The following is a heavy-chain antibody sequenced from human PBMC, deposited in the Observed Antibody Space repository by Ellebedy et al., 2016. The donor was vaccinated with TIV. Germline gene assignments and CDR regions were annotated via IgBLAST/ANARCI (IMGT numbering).Heavy chain of an antibody. Sequence: AASVKVSCKASGGTFSSYAISWVRQAPGQGFEWMGGIIPIFGTANYAQKFQGRVTITADESTSTAYMELSSLRSEDTAVYYCAGDRHYYDSSAAFDIWGQGTMVTVSS. J-gene: IGHJ3*02. CDR1: GGTFSSYA. V-gene: IGHV1-69*13. CDR2: IIPIFGTA. D-gene: IGHD3-22*01. CDR3: AGDRHYYDSSAAFDI.